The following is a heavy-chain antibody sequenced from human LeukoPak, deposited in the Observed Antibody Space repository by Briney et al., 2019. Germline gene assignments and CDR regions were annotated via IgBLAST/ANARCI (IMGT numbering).Heavy chain of an antibody. Sequence: GASVKVSCKASGYTFTSYGISWVRQAPGQGLEWMGWISAYNGNTNYAQKLQGRVTMTTDTSTSTAYMELRSLRSGDTAVYYCVRDGVLRFLEWLQRNYYYYGMDVWGQGTTVTVSS. V-gene: IGHV1-18*01. CDR1: GYTFTSYG. CDR2: ISAYNGNT. D-gene: IGHD3-3*01. J-gene: IGHJ6*02. CDR3: VRDGVLRFLEWLQRNYYYYGMDV.